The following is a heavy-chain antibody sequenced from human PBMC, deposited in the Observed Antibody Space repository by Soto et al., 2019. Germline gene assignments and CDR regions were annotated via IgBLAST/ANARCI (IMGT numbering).Heavy chain of an antibody. CDR1: GGTISSGGYY. D-gene: IGHD2-2*01. V-gene: IGHV4-31*03. J-gene: IGHJ4*02. CDR2: IYYSGST. Sequence: PSETLSLTCTVSGGTISSGGYYWSWIRQHPGKGLEWIGYIYYSGSTYYNPSLKSRVTISVDTSKNQFSLKLSSVTAADTAVYYCARGGYCSSTSCYAGVSDYWGQGTLVTVSS. CDR3: ARGGYCSSTSCYAGVSDY.